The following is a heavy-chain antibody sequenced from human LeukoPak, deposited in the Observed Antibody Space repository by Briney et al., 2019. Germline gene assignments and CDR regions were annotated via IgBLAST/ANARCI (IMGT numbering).Heavy chain of an antibody. J-gene: IGHJ4*02. CDR1: GGTFSSYA. V-gene: IGHV1-69*04. CDR3: ARVEAGGLLDY. CDR2: IIPILGIA. D-gene: IGHD3-16*01. Sequence: SVKVSCKASGGTFSSYAISWVRQAPGQGLEWMGRIIPILGIANYAQKFQGRVTITADKSTSTAYMELSSLRSEDTAVYYCARVEAGGLLDYWGQGTLVTVSS.